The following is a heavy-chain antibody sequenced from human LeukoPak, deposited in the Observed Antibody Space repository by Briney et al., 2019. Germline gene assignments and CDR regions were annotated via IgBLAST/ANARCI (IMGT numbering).Heavy chain of an antibody. CDR2: ISGSGGST. CDR1: GFTFSSYA. D-gene: IGHD3-22*01. J-gene: IGHJ5*02. Sequence: GGSLRLSCAASGFTFSSYAMSGVRQAPGKGLEWVSAISGSGGSTYYAVKGRFTISRDNSKNTLYLQMNSLTAEATAVYYCAKDGVPYYDSSGYYIEGWNRWGQGTLVTVSS. CDR3: AKDGVPYYDSSGYYIEGWNR. V-gene: IGHV3-23*01.